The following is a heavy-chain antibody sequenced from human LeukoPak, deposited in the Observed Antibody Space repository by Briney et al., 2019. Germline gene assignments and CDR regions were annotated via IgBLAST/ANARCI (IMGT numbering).Heavy chain of an antibody. V-gene: IGHV3-74*01. D-gene: IGHD1-1*01. Sequence: GGSLRLSCAASGFTFSYYWMHWVRQAPGKGLVWVSRINPDGSSTNYADSVKGRFTISRDNAKNTLYLQMNSLRAEDTAVYYCARDKYTDWGQGTLVTVSS. CDR3: ARDKYTD. CDR1: GFTFSYYW. J-gene: IGHJ4*02. CDR2: INPDGSST.